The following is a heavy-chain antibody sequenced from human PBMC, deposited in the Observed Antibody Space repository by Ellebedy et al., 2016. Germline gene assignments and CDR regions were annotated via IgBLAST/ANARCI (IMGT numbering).Heavy chain of an antibody. J-gene: IGHJ4*02. V-gene: IGHV3-7*03. CDR3: AGGSGWLTEY. Sequence: GGSLRLSCAASGVTFSTYWMNWVRQAPGKGLEWVANMEKDGSEKNYVDSVKGRFTISRDNDKNSLILQMDSLGVEDTAVYYCAGGSGWLTEYWGQGTLVTVST. CDR2: MEKDGSEK. D-gene: IGHD6-19*01. CDR1: GVTFSTYW.